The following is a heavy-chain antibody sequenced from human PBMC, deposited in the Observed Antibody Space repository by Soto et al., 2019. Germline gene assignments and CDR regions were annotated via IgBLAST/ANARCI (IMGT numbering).Heavy chain of an antibody. Sequence: GGSLRLSCAASGFTFSSSWMSWVRQAPGKGLEWVANIKQDESEKNYLDSVKGRFTISRDNAKNSLYLQMNSLRAEDTAVYYCASDRFRGTYYLRGVTYFFEEWGQGAPVTVSS. CDR2: IKQDESEK. D-gene: IGHD1-26*01. J-gene: IGHJ4*02. V-gene: IGHV3-7*03. CDR1: GFTFSSSW. CDR3: ASDRFRGTYYLRGVTYFFEE.